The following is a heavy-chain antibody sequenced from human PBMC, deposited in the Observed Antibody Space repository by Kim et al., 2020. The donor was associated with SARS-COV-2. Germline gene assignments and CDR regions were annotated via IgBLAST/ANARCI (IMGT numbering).Heavy chain of an antibody. Sequence: GGSLRLSCAASGFTFSSYGMHWVRQAPGKGLEWVAVISYDGSNKYYADSVKGRFTISRDNSKNTLYLQMNSLRAEDTAVYYCRNSLDAFDIWGQGTMVTASS. CDR1: GFTFSSYG. V-gene: IGHV3-30*18. CDR3: RNSLDAFDI. J-gene: IGHJ3*02. CDR2: ISYDGSNK.